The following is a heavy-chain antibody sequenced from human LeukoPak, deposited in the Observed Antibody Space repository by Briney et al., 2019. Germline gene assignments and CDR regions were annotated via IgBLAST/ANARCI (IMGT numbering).Heavy chain of an antibody. J-gene: IGHJ3*02. D-gene: IGHD2-15*01. CDR3: VKGGGAFDI. V-gene: IGHV6-1*01. CDR2: TYYRSKWYN. CDR1: GDSVSSNSAA. Sequence: SQTLSLTCAISGDSVSSNSAAWNWIRHSPSRGLEWLGRTYYRSKWYNDYAVSVKSRITINPDTSKNQFSLQLNSVTPEDTAVYYCVKGGGAFDIWGQGTMVTVSS.